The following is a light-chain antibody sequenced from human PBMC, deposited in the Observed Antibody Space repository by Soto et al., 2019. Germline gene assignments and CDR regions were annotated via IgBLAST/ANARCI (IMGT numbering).Light chain of an antibody. CDR3: RHYNTYSPPYT. Sequence: DIQMTQSPSTLSASVGDRVTITCRASQSISYWLAWYQQKPGKAPNLLIYKASSLESGVPSRFSGSGSGTEFTLTITSLQPDDFATYYCRHYNTYSPPYTFRQGTKLEI. J-gene: IGKJ2*01. CDR1: QSISYW. CDR2: KAS. V-gene: IGKV1-5*03.